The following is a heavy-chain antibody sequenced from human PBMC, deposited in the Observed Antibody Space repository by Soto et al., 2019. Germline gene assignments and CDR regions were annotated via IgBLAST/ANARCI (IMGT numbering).Heavy chain of an antibody. V-gene: IGHV1-46*01. D-gene: IGHD4-17*01. J-gene: IGHJ6*02. CDR2: INPSGGST. CDR1: GYTFTSYY. CDR3: ARDKSTVTTYYYYYYGMDV. Sequence: QVQLVQSGAEVKKPGASVKVSCKASGYTFTSYYMHWVRQAPGQGLEWMGIINPSGGSTSYAQKFQGRVTMTRDPSTSTVYMELSSLRSEDTAVYYCARDKSTVTTYYYYYYGMDVWGQGTTVTVSS.